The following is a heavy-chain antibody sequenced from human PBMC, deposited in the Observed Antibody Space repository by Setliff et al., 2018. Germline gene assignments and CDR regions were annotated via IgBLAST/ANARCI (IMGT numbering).Heavy chain of an antibody. Sequence: PSETLSLTCTVSGGSISSGDDFWSWIRQPPGKGLEWIGSIYYPTHGHYNPSLNSRVTISVDTSKNQFSLKLSSVTAADTAVYYCARRGADYDILTGDDYWGQGTLVTVSS. J-gene: IGHJ4*02. CDR3: ARRGADYDILTGDDY. CDR2: IYYPTHG. CDR1: GGSISSGDDF. V-gene: IGHV4-30-4*08. D-gene: IGHD3-9*01.